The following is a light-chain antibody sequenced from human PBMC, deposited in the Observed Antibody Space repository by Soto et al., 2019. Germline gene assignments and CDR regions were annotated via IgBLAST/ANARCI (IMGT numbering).Light chain of an antibody. CDR1: QGIRTD. CDR3: PQDYNSPPLT. CDR2: AAS. Sequence: AIQMTQSPSSLSASVGDRVTITCRASQGIRTDLGWYQQKPGKAPKLLIDAASSLQSGVPSRFSGSGSGTDFTLTTSSLQPENFATDFLPQDYNSPPLTFGQGTKVEIK. J-gene: IGKJ1*01. V-gene: IGKV1-6*01.